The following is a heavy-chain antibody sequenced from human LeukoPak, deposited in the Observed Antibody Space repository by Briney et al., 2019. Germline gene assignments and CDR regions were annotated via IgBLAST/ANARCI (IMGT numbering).Heavy chain of an antibody. CDR1: GYIFSNYW. J-gene: IGHJ4*02. V-gene: IGHV3-7*01. CDR3: ARGRECSGTGCYLPGIY. CDR2: IKQDGSEK. D-gene: IGHD2-2*01. Sequence: GGSLRLSCVGSGYIFSNYWMNWVRQAPGKGLEWVANIKQDGSEKYHVDSVKGRFTISRDNAKNSLYLQMDSLRVEDTAVYYCARGRECSGTGCYLPGIYWGQGILVTVSS.